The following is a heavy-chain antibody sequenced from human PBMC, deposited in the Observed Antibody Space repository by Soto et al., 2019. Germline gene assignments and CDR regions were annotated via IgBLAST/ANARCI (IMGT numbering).Heavy chain of an antibody. V-gene: IGHV1-18*04. CDR1: GYIYTSYG. CDR3: ARGPRYCSTTSCFSGVTWFDP. J-gene: IGHJ5*02. D-gene: IGHD2-2*01. Sequence: QVQLVQSGAEVKKPGASVKVSCKASGYIYTSYGISWVRQAPGQGLEWMGWISSYNGNTNYAQKVQDRVTMTTDTSATTTYMELSSLRSDDTAVYYCARGPRYCSTTSCFSGVTWFDPWGQGTLVTVSS. CDR2: ISSYNGNT.